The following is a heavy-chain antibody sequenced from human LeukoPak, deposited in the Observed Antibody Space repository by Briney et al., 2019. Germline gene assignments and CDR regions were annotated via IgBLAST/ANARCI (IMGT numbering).Heavy chain of an antibody. J-gene: IGHJ6*03. D-gene: IGHD3-3*01. CDR3: ARGFTQRAGGITIFGVVTQSIYYYYYMDV. V-gene: IGHV4-34*01. CDR2: INHSGST. Sequence: SETLSLTCAVYGGSFSGYYWSWIRQPPGKGLEWIGEINHSGSTNYNPSLKSRVTISVDTSKNQFSLKLSSVTAADTAVYCCARGFTQRAGGITIFGVVTQSIYYYYYMDVWGKGTTVTVSS. CDR1: GGSFSGYY.